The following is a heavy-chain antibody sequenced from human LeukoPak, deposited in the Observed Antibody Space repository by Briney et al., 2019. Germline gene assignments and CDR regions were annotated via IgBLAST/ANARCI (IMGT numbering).Heavy chain of an antibody. CDR3: AREGYSSGWFAGGFDY. J-gene: IGHJ4*02. D-gene: IGHD6-19*01. CDR1: GGSISSYY. Sequence: SETLSLTCTVSGGSISSYYWSWIRQPAGKGLEWIGRIYTSGSTNYNPSLKSRVTMSVDTSKNQFSLKLSSVTAADTAVYYCAREGYSSGWFAGGFDYWGQGTLVTVSS. V-gene: IGHV4-4*07. CDR2: IYTSGST.